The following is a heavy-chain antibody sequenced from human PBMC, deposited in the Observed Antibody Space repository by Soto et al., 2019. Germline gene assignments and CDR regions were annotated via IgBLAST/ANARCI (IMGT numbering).Heavy chain of an antibody. Sequence: AAVKVSCKASGYTFTSYGISWGRQAPGQGLEWMGWISAYNGNTNYAQKLQGRVTMTTDTSTNTVFMELRSLRSDDTAIYYCAREIFFIIRPRLGYTHYCCQ. D-gene: IGHD6-13*01. V-gene: IGHV1-18*04. CDR1: GYTFTSYG. J-gene: IGHJ4*02. CDR3: AREIFFIIRPRLGYTHY. CDR2: ISAYNGNT.